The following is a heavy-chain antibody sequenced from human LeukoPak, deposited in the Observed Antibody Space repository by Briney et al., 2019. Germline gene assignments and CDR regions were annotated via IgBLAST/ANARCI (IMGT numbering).Heavy chain of an antibody. V-gene: IGHV3-23*01. Sequence: GGSLRLSCAASGFTFSSYAMRWVRQAPGKGLEWVSAISGSGGSTYYADSVKGRFTISRDNSKNTLYLQMNSLRAEDTAVYYCAKDEVIFDAFDIWGQGTMVTVSS. D-gene: IGHD2-15*01. CDR2: ISGSGGST. J-gene: IGHJ3*02. CDR1: GFTFSSYA. CDR3: AKDEVIFDAFDI.